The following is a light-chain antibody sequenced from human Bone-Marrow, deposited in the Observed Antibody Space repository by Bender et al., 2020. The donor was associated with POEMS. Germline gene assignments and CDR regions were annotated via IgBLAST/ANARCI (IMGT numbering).Light chain of an antibody. V-gene: IGLV1-40*01. J-gene: IGLJ3*02. CDR3: SSYTSSSTRV. CDR1: D. CDR2: GSN. Sequence: DINWYQHLPGTAPKLLIYGSNNRPSGVPDRFSGSKSGTSASLAITGLQAEDEGDYYCSSYTSSSTRVFGGGTKLTVL.